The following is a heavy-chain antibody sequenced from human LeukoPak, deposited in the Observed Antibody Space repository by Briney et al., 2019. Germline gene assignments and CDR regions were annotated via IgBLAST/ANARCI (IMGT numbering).Heavy chain of an antibody. V-gene: IGHV3-74*01. J-gene: IGHJ4*02. CDR1: GFTYSSYW. CDR2: INTDGDYT. Sequence: PGGSLRLSRAASGFTYSSYWMHWVRQAPGKGLVWVSRINTDGDYTSYADSVKGRFTISRDNAKNTLYLQMNSLRAEDTAVYYCAGGFGGFWGQGTLVTVSS. CDR3: AGGFGGF. D-gene: IGHD4-23*01.